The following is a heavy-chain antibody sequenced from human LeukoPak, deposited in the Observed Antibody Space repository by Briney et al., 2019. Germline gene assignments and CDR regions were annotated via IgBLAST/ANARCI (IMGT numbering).Heavy chain of an antibody. D-gene: IGHD3-22*01. CDR1: GLTVSSNY. J-gene: IGHJ3*02. CDR2: INSGSST. V-gene: IGHV3-53*01. Sequence: GGSLRLSCAASGLTVSSNYMSWVRQAPGKGLYWVSVINSGSSTYYADSVKGRFTISRDNSKNTLHLQMNSLRAEDTAVYYCARGGDSSGSVRTAFDIWGQGTMVTVSS. CDR3: ARGGDSSGSVRTAFDI.